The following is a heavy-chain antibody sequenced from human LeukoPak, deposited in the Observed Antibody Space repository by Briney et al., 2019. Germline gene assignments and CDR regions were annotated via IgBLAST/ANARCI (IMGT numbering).Heavy chain of an antibody. CDR3: ARGKYYYDSTGYYPGGDY. CDR1: GFTFSSYW. J-gene: IGHJ4*02. D-gene: IGHD3-22*01. Sequence: PGGSLRLSCAASGFTFSSYWMSWVRQAPGKGLEWVANIKQDGSEKYYVDSMEGRFTISRDNAKNSLYLQMNSLRAEDTAVYYCARGKYYYDSTGYYPGGDYWGQGTLVTVSS. CDR2: IKQDGSEK. V-gene: IGHV3-7*01.